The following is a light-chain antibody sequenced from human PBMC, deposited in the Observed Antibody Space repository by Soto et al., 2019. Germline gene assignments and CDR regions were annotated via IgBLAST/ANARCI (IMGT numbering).Light chain of an antibody. Sequence: DIQMTQSPSYLSASVGDRVTITCRTSHSFSIYLNWYQQKPGKAPNLLIYAASSLGSGVPSRFSGSGSGTDFTLIISSLQPEDIATYYCQQSYSSPWTCGQGTMVEIK. V-gene: IGKV1-39*01. J-gene: IGKJ1*01. CDR3: QQSYSSPWT. CDR2: AAS. CDR1: HSFSIY.